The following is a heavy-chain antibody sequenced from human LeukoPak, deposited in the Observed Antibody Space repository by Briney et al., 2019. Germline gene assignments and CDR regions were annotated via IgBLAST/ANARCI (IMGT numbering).Heavy chain of an antibody. V-gene: IGHV4-59*01. CDR1: GGPLSTYT. Sequence: TETLSLTCSVSGGPLSTYTWSWVRQSPGKGLEWIGYIYHGGTTNYSPSLKSRATISAHTARNQFSLRLRSVTAADTAVYYCVRSPQLDPWGQGTLVTVSS. J-gene: IGHJ5*02. CDR3: VRSPQLDP. CDR2: IYHGGTT.